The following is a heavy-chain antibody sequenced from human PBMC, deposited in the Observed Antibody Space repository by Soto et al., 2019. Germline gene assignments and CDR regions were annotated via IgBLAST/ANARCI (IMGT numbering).Heavy chain of an antibody. CDR1: GFTFSSST. CDR3: ARDPGDGYNFSFDY. J-gene: IGHJ4*02. Sequence: GGSLRLSCAASGFTFSSSTMNWVRQAPGKGLEWVSSISSDSVWIYYAASVKGRFTISRDNSKNTLYLQMNSLRAEDTAVYYCARDPGDGYNFSFDYWGQGTLVTVS. CDR2: ISSDSVWI. D-gene: IGHD5-12*01. V-gene: IGHV3-21*01.